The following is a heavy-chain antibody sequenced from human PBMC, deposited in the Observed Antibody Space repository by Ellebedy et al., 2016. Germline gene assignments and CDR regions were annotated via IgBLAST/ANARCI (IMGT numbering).Heavy chain of an antibody. J-gene: IGHJ4*02. CDR3: ARDRNGKHED. Sequence: SETLSLXXTVSGGSISSYYWSWIRQPPGKGLEWIGYIYYSGSTNYNPSLKSRVTISVDTSKNQFSLKLSSVTAADTAVYYCARDRNGKHEDWGQGTLVTVSS. D-gene: IGHD1-1*01. CDR2: IYYSGST. CDR1: GGSISSYY. V-gene: IGHV4-59*01.